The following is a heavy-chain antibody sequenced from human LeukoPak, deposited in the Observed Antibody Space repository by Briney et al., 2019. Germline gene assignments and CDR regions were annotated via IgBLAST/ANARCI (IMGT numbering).Heavy chain of an antibody. Sequence: ASVTVSCKASGYTFTIYYMHWVRQAPGQGLEWMGIINPSGGSASYAQKFQGRVTMTRDTSTSTVYMELSSLRSEDTAVYYCARVGKTVVVPAAPLGAFGIWGQGTMVTVSS. CDR3: ARVGKTVVVPAAPLGAFGI. J-gene: IGHJ3*02. V-gene: IGHV1-46*01. CDR2: INPSGGSA. CDR1: GYTFTIYY. D-gene: IGHD2-2*01.